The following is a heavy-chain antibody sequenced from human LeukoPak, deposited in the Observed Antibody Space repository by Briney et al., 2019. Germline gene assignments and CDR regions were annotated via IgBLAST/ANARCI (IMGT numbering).Heavy chain of an antibody. V-gene: IGHV1-69*04. CDR3: AREDYYGSGFDP. J-gene: IGHJ5*02. CDR1: GGTFSSYT. D-gene: IGHD3-10*01. Sequence: SVKVSCKASGGTFSSYTISWVRQAPGQGLEWMGRIIPILGVANYAQKFQGRVTITADKSTSTAYMELSSLRSEDTAVYYCAREDYYGSGFDPWGQGTLVTVSS. CDR2: IIPILGVA.